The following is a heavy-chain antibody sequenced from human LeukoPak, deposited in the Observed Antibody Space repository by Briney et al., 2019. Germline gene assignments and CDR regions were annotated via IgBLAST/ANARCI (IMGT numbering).Heavy chain of an antibody. Sequence: SETLSLTCTVSGGSISSSSYYWGWIRQPPGKGLEWIGSIYYSGSTNYNPSLKSRVTISVDTSKNQFSLKLSSVTAADTAVYYCARLIVRWFDPWGQGTLVTVSS. J-gene: IGHJ5*02. V-gene: IGHV4-39*07. CDR2: IYYSGST. CDR3: ARLIVRWFDP. CDR1: GGSISSSSYY. D-gene: IGHD3-16*02.